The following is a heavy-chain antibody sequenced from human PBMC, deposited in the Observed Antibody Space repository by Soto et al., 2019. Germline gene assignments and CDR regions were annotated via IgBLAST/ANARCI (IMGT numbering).Heavy chain of an antibody. V-gene: IGHV3-48*03. Sequence: GSLRLSCAVSGFTFSSYEMNWVRQAPGKGLEWVSYIGTSGKTIYYADSVRGRFTISRDDAKNSLYLQMNSLRAEDTAVYFCARDPAIYSGKFDYGLDVWGRGTTVTVSS. D-gene: IGHD4-4*01. CDR3: ARDPAIYSGKFDYGLDV. CDR2: IGTSGKTI. CDR1: GFTFSSYE. J-gene: IGHJ6*02.